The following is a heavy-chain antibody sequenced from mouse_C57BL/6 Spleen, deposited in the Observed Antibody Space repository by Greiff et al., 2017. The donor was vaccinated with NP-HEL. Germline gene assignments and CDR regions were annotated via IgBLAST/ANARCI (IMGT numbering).Heavy chain of an antibody. J-gene: IGHJ1*03. CDR1: GYSITSGYD. D-gene: IGHD2-2*01. CDR2: ISYSGST. V-gene: IGHV3-1*01. CDR3: AREGGYGHWYFDV. Sequence: VQLKESGPGMVKPSQSLSLTCTVTGYSITSGYDWHWIRHFPGNKLEWMGYISYSGSTNYNPSFKSRISITHDTSKNHFFLKLNSVTTEDTATYYCAREGGYGHWYFDVWGTGTTVTVSS.